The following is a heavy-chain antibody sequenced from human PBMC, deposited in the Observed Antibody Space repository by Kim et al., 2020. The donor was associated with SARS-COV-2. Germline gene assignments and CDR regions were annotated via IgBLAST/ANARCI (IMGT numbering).Heavy chain of an antibody. J-gene: IGHJ6*02. CDR3: AKDISQTTVRGGMDV. D-gene: IGHD3-10*01. CDR2: ISWNSGSI. CDR1: GFTFGDYA. V-gene: IGHV3-9*01. Sequence: GGSLRLSCAASGFTFGDYAMHWVRQAPGKGLEWVSGISWNSGSIGYADSVKGRFTISRDNAKNSLYLQMNSLRAEDTALYYCAKDISQTTVRGGMDVWGQGTTVTVSS.